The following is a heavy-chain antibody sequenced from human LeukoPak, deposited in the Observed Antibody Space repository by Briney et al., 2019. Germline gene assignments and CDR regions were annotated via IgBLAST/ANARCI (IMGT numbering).Heavy chain of an antibody. V-gene: IGHV3-48*02. CDR2: ISTSSGTI. Sequence: GGSLRLSCAASGFSFSSYGMNWVRQAPGKGLEWISYISTSSGTIYYADSVEGRFTISRDNAKNSLYLQMNSLRDEDTAVYYCARGAGRGGYYFDYWGQGTLVSVSS. CDR3: ARGAGRGGYYFDY. J-gene: IGHJ4*02. CDR1: GFSFSSYG. D-gene: IGHD6-13*01.